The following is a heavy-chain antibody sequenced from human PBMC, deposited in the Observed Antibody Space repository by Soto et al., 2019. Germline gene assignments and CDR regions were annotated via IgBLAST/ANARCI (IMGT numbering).Heavy chain of an antibody. J-gene: IGHJ4*02. V-gene: IGHV3-74*01. D-gene: IGHD6-6*01. CDR3: ARVGGSSWH. CDR1: GFTFSSYW. CDR2: INGDGGTT. Sequence: EVQLVESGGGLVQPGGFLRLSCAASGFTFSSYWMHWVRQAPGKGLVWVSRINGDGGTTNYADSVKGRFTISRDNAKNTLFLQMNSLRVEDAAVYYCARVGGSSWHWGQGTLVTVSS.